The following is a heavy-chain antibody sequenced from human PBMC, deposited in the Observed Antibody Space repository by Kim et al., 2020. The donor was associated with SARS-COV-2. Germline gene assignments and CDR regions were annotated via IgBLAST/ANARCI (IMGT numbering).Heavy chain of an antibody. V-gene: IGHV3-23*01. CDR1: GFTFSSYA. J-gene: IGHJ4*02. Sequence: GGSLRLSCAASGFTFSSYAMAWVRQAPGKGPEWVSSIAGVGNNPYYADSVRGRFTISRDDFKSTLSLQMNGLRSEDTAIYYCAKFGGIDHWTPLDYWGQGTLVTVSS. D-gene: IGHD3-16*01. CDR2: IAGVGNNP. CDR3: AKFGGIDHWTPLDY.